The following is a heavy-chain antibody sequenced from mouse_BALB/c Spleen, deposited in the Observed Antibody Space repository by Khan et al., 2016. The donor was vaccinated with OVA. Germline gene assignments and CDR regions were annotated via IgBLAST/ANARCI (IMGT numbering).Heavy chain of an antibody. CDR1: GYSITSGYG. D-gene: IGHD1-2*01. V-gene: IGHV3-2*02. J-gene: IGHJ2*01. CDR2: ISYSGST. Sequence: EVQLQESGPGLVKPSQSLSLTCTVTGYSITSGYGWNWIRQFPGNKLEWMGYISYSGSTNYNPSLKSRISFTRDTSKNQFFLQLNSVTTEDTATSYSARTARIKYWSQGTTLTVSS. CDR3: ARTARIKY.